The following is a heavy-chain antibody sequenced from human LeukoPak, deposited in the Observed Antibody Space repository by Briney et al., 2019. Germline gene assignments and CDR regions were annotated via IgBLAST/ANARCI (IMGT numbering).Heavy chain of an antibody. CDR1: GFTFSTYW. D-gene: IGHD6-6*01. J-gene: IGHJ4*02. V-gene: IGHV3-7*01. CDR3: ARAAFDDISSSGEWMGDY. CDR2: IKKDGSQK. Sequence: GGSLRLSCAASGFTFSTYWMFWVRQAPGKGLEWVANIKKDGSQKYYVDSVKGRFTISRDNAKNSLYLQMNSLRAEDTAVYYCARAAFDDISSSGEWMGDYWGQGTLITVSS.